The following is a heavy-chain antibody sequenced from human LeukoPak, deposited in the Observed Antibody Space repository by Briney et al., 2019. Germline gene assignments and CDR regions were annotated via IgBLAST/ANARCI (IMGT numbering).Heavy chain of an antibody. CDR1: GFTFSSYA. V-gene: IGHV3-23*01. J-gene: IGHJ4*02. CDR2: ISGSGGST. D-gene: IGHD3-16*01. CDR3: AKRGVRITFGDTHNYFDY. Sequence: TGGSLRLSCAASGFTFSSYAMSWVRQAPGKGLEWVSAISGSGGSTYYADSVKGRFTISRDNSKNTLYLQMNSLRAEDTAVYYCAKRGVRITFGDTHNYFDYWGQGTLVTVSS.